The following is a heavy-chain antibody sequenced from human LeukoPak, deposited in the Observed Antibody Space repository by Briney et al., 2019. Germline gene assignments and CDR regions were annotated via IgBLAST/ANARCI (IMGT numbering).Heavy chain of an antibody. D-gene: IGHD5-24*01. CDR1: GYIFTGYY. V-gene: IGHV1-2*02. Sequence: GASVNLSCTSSGYIFTGYYMHWVRQAPGPGLEWMGWINPKSGGTNFAQKFQGRVTMTSDTSISTAYMELSRVRSDDTAMDYCSRSADGYNYEPWFDPWGQGTLVTVSS. J-gene: IGHJ5*02. CDR2: INPKSGGT. CDR3: SRSADGYNYEPWFDP.